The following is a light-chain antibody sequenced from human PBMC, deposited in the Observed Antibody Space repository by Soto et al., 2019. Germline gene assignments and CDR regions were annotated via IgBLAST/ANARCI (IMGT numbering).Light chain of an antibody. CDR2: AAS. Sequence: DIQMTQSPSSLSASVGDRVSITCRASQSISTHLSWYQQKPGKAPKLLIYAASSLQSWVPSRFTGSGSGTDFTLTISSLQPEDFATYYCQQGYSTPPWTFGQGTKVDIK. V-gene: IGKV1-39*01. CDR1: QSISTH. CDR3: QQGYSTPPWT. J-gene: IGKJ1*01.